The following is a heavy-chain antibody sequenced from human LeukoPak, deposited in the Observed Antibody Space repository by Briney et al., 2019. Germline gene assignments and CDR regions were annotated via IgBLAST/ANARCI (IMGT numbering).Heavy chain of an antibody. CDR1: GGSFSDYY. CDR2: VYYSGTT. V-gene: IGHV4-59*01. D-gene: IGHD7-27*01. CDR3: AREGWGYYFDF. Sequence: PSETLSLTCAVYGGSFSDYYWSWIRQPPGKGVEWIGYVYYSGTTNYNPSLKSRVTISVDTSKNQFSLKLSSVTAADTAVYYCAREGWGYYFDFWGQGTLVTVSS. J-gene: IGHJ4*02.